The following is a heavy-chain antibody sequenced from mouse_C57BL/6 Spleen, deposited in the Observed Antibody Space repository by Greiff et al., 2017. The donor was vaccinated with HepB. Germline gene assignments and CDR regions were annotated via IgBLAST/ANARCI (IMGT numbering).Heavy chain of an antibody. Sequence: EVKLLESGEGLVKPGGSLKLSCAASGFTFSSYAMSWVRQTPEKRLEWVAYISSGGDYIYYADTVKGRFTISRDNARNTLYLQMSSLKSEDTAMYYCTIDEGYGFAYWGQGTLVTVSA. D-gene: IGHD3-1*01. CDR1: GFTFSSYA. CDR2: ISSGGDYI. V-gene: IGHV5-9-1*02. CDR3: TIDEGYGFAY. J-gene: IGHJ3*01.